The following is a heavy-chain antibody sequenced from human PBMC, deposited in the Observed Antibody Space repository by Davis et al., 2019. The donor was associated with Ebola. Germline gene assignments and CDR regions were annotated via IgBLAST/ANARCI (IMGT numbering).Heavy chain of an antibody. V-gene: IGHV3-53*01. CDR1: GFTVSSNY. J-gene: IGHJ6*04. D-gene: IGHD6-19*01. CDR3: ARDPSGGSGWSVGYYGMDV. Sequence: AASVKVSCAASGFTVSSNYMIWVRQAPGKGLEWVSLLYSSGSTFYADSVKGRFIISRDNYENTLFLQMNSLRVEDTAVYFCARDPSGGSGWSVGYYGMDVWGKGTTVTVSS. CDR2: LYSSGST.